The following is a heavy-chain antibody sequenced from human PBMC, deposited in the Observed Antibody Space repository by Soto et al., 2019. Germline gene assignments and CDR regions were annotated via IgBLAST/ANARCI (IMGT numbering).Heavy chain of an antibody. CDR2: MNPGTGDT. CDR3: ARMATFGSLNWFVP. D-gene: IGHD3-16*01. V-gene: IGHV1-8*01. CDR1: GYSFTNND. J-gene: IGHJ5*02. Sequence: QVPLVQSGAEVREPGASVKVSCKASGYSFTNNDVSWVRQATGQGLEWMGWMNPGTGDTGSAQKFPGRVTMTWDISIATAYIELSSLRSDYTAIYYCARMATFGSLNWFVPWGQGTLVTLSS.